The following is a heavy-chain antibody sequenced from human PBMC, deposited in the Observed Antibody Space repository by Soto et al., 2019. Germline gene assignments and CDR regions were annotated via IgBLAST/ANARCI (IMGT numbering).Heavy chain of an antibody. V-gene: IGHV4-61*01. CDR1: GGAVSSCSYY. D-gene: IGHD3-3*01. CDR3: ARGHYDFWSGYFATIDY. CDR2: IHYSGNT. J-gene: IGHJ4*02. Sequence: SETLSLTCTVSGGAVSSCSYYWSWIRQAPGQGLEWIGYIHYSGNTKDNPSLKSRVTISADTSKNQFSLKLSSVTAADTAVYYCARGHYDFWSGYFATIDYWGQGTLVTVSS.